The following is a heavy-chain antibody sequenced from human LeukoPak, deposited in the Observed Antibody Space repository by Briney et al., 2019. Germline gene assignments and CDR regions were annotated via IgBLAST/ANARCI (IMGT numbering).Heavy chain of an antibody. D-gene: IGHD3-22*01. CDR3: ARALEYYYDSSGYCNFDY. V-gene: IGHV1-69*13. CDR1: GGTFSSYA. J-gene: IGHJ4*02. Sequence: GASVKVSCKASGGTFSSYAISWVRQAPGQGLEWMGGIIPIFGTANYAQKFQGRVTITADESTSTAYMELSSLRSEDTAAYYCARALEYYYDSSGYCNFDYWGQGTLVTVSS. CDR2: IIPIFGTA.